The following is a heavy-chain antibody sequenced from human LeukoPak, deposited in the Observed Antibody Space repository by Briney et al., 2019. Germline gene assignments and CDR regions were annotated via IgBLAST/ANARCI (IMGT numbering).Heavy chain of an antibody. CDR1: GYSFTAHH. V-gene: IGHV1-2*02. Sequence: VASVKVSCKPSGYSFTAHHIHWMRQAPGQGLEWVGWIVPRSADTNYAQRFQGRVTMTRDTSISTVYMELSGLTSDDTAVYYCAVSIQAASIPAFDYWGQGAPVTASS. J-gene: IGHJ4*02. D-gene: IGHD6-25*01. CDR2: IVPRSADT. CDR3: AVSIQAASIPAFDY.